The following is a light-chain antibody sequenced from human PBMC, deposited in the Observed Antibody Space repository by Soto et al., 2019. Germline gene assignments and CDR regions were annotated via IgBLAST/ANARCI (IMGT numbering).Light chain of an antibody. J-gene: IGLJ1*01. CDR2: EVS. V-gene: IGLV2-14*01. CDR3: SSFTSSSTLYV. CDR1: NSDIGGYNF. Sequence: QSALTQPASVSGSPGQSITISCTGTNSDIGGYNFVSWYQQHPGKAPKLLIYEVSNRPSGVSNRFSGSKSGNTASLTISGLRAEDEADYYCSSFTSSSTLYVFGTGTKVTVL.